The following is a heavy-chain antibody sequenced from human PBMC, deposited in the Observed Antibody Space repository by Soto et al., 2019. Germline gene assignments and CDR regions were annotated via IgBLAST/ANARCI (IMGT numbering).Heavy chain of an antibody. D-gene: IGHD3-22*01. CDR3: ARGYYDSRGQSNTFDI. V-gene: IGHV4-59*01. J-gene: IGHJ3*02. CDR1: GASISSSY. CDR2: VYYTGRT. Sequence: PSETLSLTCTVSGASISSSYWSWIRQSPGKGLEWIGYVYYTGRTKYNPSLQSRPTISVDTSRNQFSLKLRSVTAADTAVYYCARGYYDSRGQSNTFDIWGQGTMVT.